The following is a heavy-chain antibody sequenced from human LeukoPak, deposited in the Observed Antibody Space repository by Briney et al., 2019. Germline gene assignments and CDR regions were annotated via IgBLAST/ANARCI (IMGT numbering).Heavy chain of an antibody. J-gene: IGHJ4*02. D-gene: IGHD1-26*01. CDR2: IKSKPDGGAI. Sequence: GGSLRLSCAASGFTFSNAWMSWVRQAPGKGLEWVGRIKSKPDGGAIDYAAPVKGRFITSRDDSKDMLYLQMNSLKTEDTGVYYCTRDKLELRQFDYWGQGTLVTVSS. CDR3: TRDKLELRQFDY. V-gene: IGHV3-15*01. CDR1: GFTFSNAW.